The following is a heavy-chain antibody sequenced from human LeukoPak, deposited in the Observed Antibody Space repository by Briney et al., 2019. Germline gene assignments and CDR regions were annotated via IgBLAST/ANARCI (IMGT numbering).Heavy chain of an antibody. CDR2: IYYSGST. CDR1: GGSIRSYY. J-gene: IGHJ4*02. CDR3: ARGDKLYYFDY. V-gene: IGHV4-59*01. D-gene: IGHD1-7*01. Sequence: SETLSLTCTVSGGSIRSYYWSWIRQPPGKGLEWIGYIYYSGSTNYNPSLKSRVTISVDTSKNQFSLKLSSVTAADTAVYYCARGDKLYYFDYWGQGTLVTVSS.